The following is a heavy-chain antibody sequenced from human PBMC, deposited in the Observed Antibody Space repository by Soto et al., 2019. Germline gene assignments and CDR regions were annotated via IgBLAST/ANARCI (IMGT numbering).Heavy chain of an antibody. Sequence: SVSNAWMNWVRQAPGKGLEWVGRIKSKTDGGTTDYAAPVKGRFTISRDDSKNTLYLQMNSLKTEDTAVYYCTTDFYYDSSGYPTIWGQGTMVTVSS. CDR3: TTDFYYDSSGYPTI. V-gene: IGHV3-15*07. D-gene: IGHD3-22*01. CDR1: SVSNAW. CDR2: IKSKTDGGTT. J-gene: IGHJ3*02.